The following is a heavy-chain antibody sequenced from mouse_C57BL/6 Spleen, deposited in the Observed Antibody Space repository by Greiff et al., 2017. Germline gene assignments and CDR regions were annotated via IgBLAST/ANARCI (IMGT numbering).Heavy chain of an antibody. V-gene: IGHV7-3*01. CDR3: ARIDYEEAMDY. D-gene: IGHD2-4*01. CDR2: IRNKANGYTT. J-gene: IGHJ4*01. CDR1: GFTFTDYY. Sequence: EVQLVESGGGLVQPGGSLSLSCAASGFTFTDYYMSWVRQPPGKALEWLGFIRNKANGYTTEYSASVKGRFTISRDNSQSILYLQMNALRAEDSATYYCARIDYEEAMDYWGQGTSVTVSS.